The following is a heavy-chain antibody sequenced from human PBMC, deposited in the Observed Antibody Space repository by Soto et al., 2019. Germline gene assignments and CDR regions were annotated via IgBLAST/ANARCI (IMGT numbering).Heavy chain of an antibody. V-gene: IGHV1-69*06. CDR3: AREMRRFGELLQSNYGMDV. D-gene: IGHD3-10*01. Sequence: SVTVSCKASGGTFSSYAISWVRQAPGQGLEWMGGIIPIFGTANYAQKFQGRVTITADKSTSTAYMELSSLRSEDTAVYYCAREMRRFGELLQSNYGMDVWGQGTTVTVSS. CDR1: GGTFSSYA. CDR2: IIPIFGTA. J-gene: IGHJ6*02.